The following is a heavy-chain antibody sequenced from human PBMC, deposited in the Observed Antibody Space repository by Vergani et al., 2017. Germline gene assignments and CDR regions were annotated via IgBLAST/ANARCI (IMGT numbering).Heavy chain of an antibody. Sequence: QLQLQESGPGLVKPSETLSLTCTVSGGSISSSSYYWGWIRQPPGKGLEWIGSIYYSGSTYYNPSLKSRVTISVDTSKNQFSLKLSSVTAADTAVYYCARLSGELEWLAYFDYWGQGTLVTVSS. V-gene: IGHV4-39*01. D-gene: IGHD3-3*01. CDR1: GGSISSSSYY. CDR2: IYYSGST. CDR3: ARLSGELEWLAYFDY. J-gene: IGHJ4*02.